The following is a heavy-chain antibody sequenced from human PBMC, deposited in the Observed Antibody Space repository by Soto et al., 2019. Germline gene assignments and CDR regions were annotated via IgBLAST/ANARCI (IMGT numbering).Heavy chain of an antibody. CDR3: ARITTGIDP. V-gene: IGHV1-18*01. D-gene: IGHD4-17*01. CDR2: ISAYNGNT. Sequence: GGSVKGSCKASCYTFFHSCISWVRQAPGQGLEWMGWISAYNGNTKYAQKFLGRVTMTTDTSTSTAYMELRSLTSDDTAVYYCARITTGIDPWGQGTLVTVSS. J-gene: IGHJ5*02. CDR1: CYTFFHSC.